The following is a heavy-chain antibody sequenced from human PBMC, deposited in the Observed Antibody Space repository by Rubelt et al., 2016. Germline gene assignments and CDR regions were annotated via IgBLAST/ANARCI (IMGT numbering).Heavy chain of an antibody. D-gene: IGHD3-22*01. CDR3: ARDGPYYDSSGSSYYYYGMDV. J-gene: IGHJ6*02. V-gene: IGHV1-3*01. CDR1: GYTFTSYA. Sequence: QVQLVQSGAEVKKPGASVKVSCKASGYTFTSYAMHWVRQAPGQRLAWMGWINAGNGNTKYSQKFQGRVSSTRDTSASTVYMELSSLRSEDTAGYYCARDGPYYDSSGSSYYYYGMDVWGQGTTVTGSS. CDR2: INAGNGNT.